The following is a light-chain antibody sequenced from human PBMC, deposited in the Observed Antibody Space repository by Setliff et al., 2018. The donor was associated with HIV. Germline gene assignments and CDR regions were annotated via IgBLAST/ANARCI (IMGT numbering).Light chain of an antibody. CDR3: RSYTSSSPYV. CDR1: SSDIGGYNF. V-gene: IGLV2-14*01. J-gene: IGLJ1*01. Sequence: QSALTQPASVSGSPGQSITISCTGTSSDIGGYNFVSWYQHHPGKAPKLMIYEVTNRPSGVSNRFSGPKSGNTASLTISGLQADDEADYYCRSYTSSSPYVVGTGTKGTVL. CDR2: EVT.